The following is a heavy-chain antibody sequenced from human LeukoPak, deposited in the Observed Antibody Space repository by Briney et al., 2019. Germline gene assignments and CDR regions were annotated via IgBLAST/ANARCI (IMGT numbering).Heavy chain of an antibody. CDR1: GGSISTYY. V-gene: IGHV4-59*01. CDR3: ARGGAARLHFQN. Sequence: KASETLSHTCTVSGGSISTYYWNWIRQPPGKGLEWIGYIYHSGSTNYNPSLQSRVTISVDTSKNQFSLNLNSVTAADTAVYYCARGGAARLHFQNWGQGTLVTVSS. J-gene: IGHJ1*01. D-gene: IGHD6-6*01. CDR2: IYHSGST.